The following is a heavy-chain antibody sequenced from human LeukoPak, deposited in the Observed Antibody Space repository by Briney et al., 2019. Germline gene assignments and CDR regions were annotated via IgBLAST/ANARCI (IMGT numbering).Heavy chain of an antibody. D-gene: IGHD3-3*01. CDR1: GYTFTSYG. CDR3: ARVGRITIFGVVTGGFDY. CDR2: ISAYNGNT. J-gene: IGHJ4*02. V-gene: IGHV1-18*01. Sequence: ASVKVSCKASGYTFTSYGINWVRQAPGQGLEWMGWISAYNGNTNYAQKLQGRVTMTTDTSTSTAYMELRSLRSDDTAVYYCARVGRITIFGVVTGGFDYWGQGTLVTVSS.